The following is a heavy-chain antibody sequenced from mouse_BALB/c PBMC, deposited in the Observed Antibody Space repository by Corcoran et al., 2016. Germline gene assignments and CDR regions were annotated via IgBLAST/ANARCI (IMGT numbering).Heavy chain of an antibody. CDR3: ARKKNGNAMDY. V-gene: IGHV1S34*01. D-gene: IGHD1-3*01. CDR2: ISCYNGAT. J-gene: IGHJ4*01. CDR1: GYSFTGYY. Sequence: LVKTGASVKISCKASGYSFTGYYMHWVKQSHGKSLEWIGYISCYNGATSYNQKFKGKATFTVATSSSTAYMQFNSLTSEDSAVYYCARKKNGNAMDYWGQGTSVTVSS.